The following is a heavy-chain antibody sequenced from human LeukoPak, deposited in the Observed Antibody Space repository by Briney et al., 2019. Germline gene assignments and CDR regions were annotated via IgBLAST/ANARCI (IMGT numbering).Heavy chain of an antibody. D-gene: IGHD3-10*01. CDR3: ARDLWFGELLRRGFGY. Sequence: PGGSLRLSCAASGFTFRSYEMNWVRQAPGKGLEWVSSISSSSSYIYYADSVKGRFTISRDNAKNSLYLQMNSLRAEDTAVYYCARDLWFGELLRRGFGYWGQGTLVTVSS. CDR2: ISSSSSYI. CDR1: GFTFRSYE. J-gene: IGHJ4*02. V-gene: IGHV3-21*01.